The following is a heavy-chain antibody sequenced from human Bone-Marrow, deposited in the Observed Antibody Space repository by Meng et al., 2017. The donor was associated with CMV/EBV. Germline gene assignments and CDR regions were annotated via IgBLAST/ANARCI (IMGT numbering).Heavy chain of an antibody. D-gene: IGHD1-26*01. CDR1: GGSISSYY. J-gene: IGHJ4*02. Sequence: SETLSLTCTVSGGSISSYYWSWIRQPPGKGLEWIEYIYYSGSTNYNPSLKSRVTISVDTSKNQFSLKLSSVTAADTAVYYCARVRSGSPDYWGQGTLVTGSS. V-gene: IGHV4-59*01. CDR3: ARVRSGSPDY. CDR2: IYYSGST.